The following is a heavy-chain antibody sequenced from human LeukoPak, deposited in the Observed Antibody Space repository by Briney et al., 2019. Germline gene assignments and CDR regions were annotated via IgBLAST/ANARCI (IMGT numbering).Heavy chain of an antibody. CDR3: ARSHSSSNWFDP. Sequence: SVKVSRKASGGTFSSYAISWVRPAPGQGLEWMGGIIPIFGTANYAQKFQGRVTITADESTSTAYMELSSLRSEDTAVYYCARSHSSSNWFDPWGQGTLVTVSS. V-gene: IGHV1-69*13. D-gene: IGHD6-6*01. J-gene: IGHJ5*02. CDR2: IIPIFGTA. CDR1: GGTFSSYA.